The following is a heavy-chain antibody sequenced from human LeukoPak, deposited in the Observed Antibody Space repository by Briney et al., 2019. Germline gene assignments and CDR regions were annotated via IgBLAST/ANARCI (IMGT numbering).Heavy chain of an antibody. Sequence: RESLRLSCAASGFILRNFGMSWIRQAPGKGLEWVSHISDVVAHTWYADSVKGRFIISRDNSNNRVFLQMNSLRPEDTALYYCAKDNYGGVYASWGQGTLVTVSS. CDR1: GFILRNFG. V-gene: IGHV3-23*01. CDR3: AKDNYGGVYAS. D-gene: IGHD3-16*01. J-gene: IGHJ5*02. CDR2: ISDVVAHT.